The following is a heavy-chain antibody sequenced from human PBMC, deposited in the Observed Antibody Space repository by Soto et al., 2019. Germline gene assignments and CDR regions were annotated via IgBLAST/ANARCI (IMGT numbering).Heavy chain of an antibody. Sequence: QVHLVQSGVEVKKPGASVKVSCKASGYNFINYGITWVRQAPGQGLEWMGWIRVHNGNTNYAQNLQGRVTMTTDTSTSTAYMELRSLRSDDTAVYYCVRDLSIAVAGTFTWFDPWGQGTLVTVSS. CDR3: VRDLSIAVAGTFTWFDP. V-gene: IGHV1-18*01. CDR1: GYNFINYG. D-gene: IGHD6-19*01. J-gene: IGHJ5*02. CDR2: IRVHNGNT.